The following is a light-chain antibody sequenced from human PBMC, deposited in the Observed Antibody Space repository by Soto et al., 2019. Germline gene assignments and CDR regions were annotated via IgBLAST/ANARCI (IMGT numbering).Light chain of an antibody. Sequence: DIPMTQSPSSLAASVGDKITITCQASQDISYSLTWYHQKPGKAPKLLIYDASSLETWGPSRFSGSRSGTDFTLTISSLQTEDIGTYFCYHYRLLPPRPFGPGTKVEI. CDR2: DAS. V-gene: IGKV1-33*01. CDR1: QDISYS. CDR3: YHYRLLPPRP. J-gene: IGKJ1*01.